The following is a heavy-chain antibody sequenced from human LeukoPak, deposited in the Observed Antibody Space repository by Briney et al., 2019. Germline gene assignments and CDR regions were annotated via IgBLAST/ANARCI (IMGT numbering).Heavy chain of an antibody. D-gene: IGHD6-19*01. CDR1: GGSISSGRYY. Sequence: SQTLSLTCTVSGGSISSGRYYWNWIRQPAGKGLEWIGRIYTSGSTTYSPSLKSRVTISLDTSKNQFSLKLSSVTAADTAVYYRAREADSRGWYGEVDYWGQGTLVTVSS. J-gene: IGHJ4*02. CDR2: IYTSGST. V-gene: IGHV4-61*02. CDR3: AREADSRGWYGEVDY.